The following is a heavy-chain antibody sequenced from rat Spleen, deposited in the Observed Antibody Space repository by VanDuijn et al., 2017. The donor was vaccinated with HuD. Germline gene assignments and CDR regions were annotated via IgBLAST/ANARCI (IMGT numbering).Heavy chain of an antibody. D-gene: IGHD1-11*01. CDR3: GWEGAFAY. V-gene: IGHV6-6*01. Sequence: EVQVLESGGGLVQPGNSLKLSCATSGFTFSTAWMSWYRQFPEKRLEWVARIKAKSNNYATDYTESVKGRFTISRDDSKSSVYLQMNNLKEEDTAIYYCGWEGAFAYWGQGTLVTVSS. CDR1: GFTFSTAW. CDR2: IKAKSNNYAT. J-gene: IGHJ3*01.